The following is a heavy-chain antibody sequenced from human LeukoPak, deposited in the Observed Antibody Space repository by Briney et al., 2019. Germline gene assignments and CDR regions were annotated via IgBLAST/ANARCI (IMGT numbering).Heavy chain of an antibody. CDR2: IKQDGSEK. J-gene: IGHJ4*02. CDR3: AKVGLSRNIVAFDY. Sequence: GGSLRLSWAASGFTFYSYWMSWVRQAPGKGLEWVANIKQDGSEKYYVDSVKGRFTISRDNAKNSLYLQMNSLRAEDTAVYYCAKVGLSRNIVAFDYWGQGTLVTVSS. V-gene: IGHV3-7*01. CDR1: GFTFYSYW. D-gene: IGHD5-12*01.